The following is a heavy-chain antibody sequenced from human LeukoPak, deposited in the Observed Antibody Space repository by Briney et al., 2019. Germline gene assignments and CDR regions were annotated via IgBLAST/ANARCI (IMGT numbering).Heavy chain of an antibody. CDR2: IYYSGNT. J-gene: IGHJ4*02. V-gene: IGHV4-31*03. CDR1: GGSISSGGYY. Sequence: PSQTLSLTCTVSGGSISSGGYYWSWIRQHPGKGLEWLGYIYYSGNTYYNPSLKSRVTISVDTSKNQFSLKLSSVTAADTAVYYCARELDDTAMVDWGQGTLVTVSS. CDR3: ARELDDTAMVD. D-gene: IGHD5-18*01.